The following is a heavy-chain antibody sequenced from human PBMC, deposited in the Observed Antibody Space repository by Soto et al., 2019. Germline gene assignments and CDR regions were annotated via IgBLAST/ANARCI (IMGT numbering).Heavy chain of an antibody. CDR2: INPNSGGT. Sequence: ASVKVSCKASGYTFTGYYMHWVRQAPGQGLEWMGWINPNSGGTNYAQKFQGWVTMTRDTSISTAYMELSRLRSDDTAVYYCAREGYSYDNRYYGMDVRGQGTTVTVSS. CDR1: GYTFTGYY. J-gene: IGHJ6*02. CDR3: AREGYSYDNRYYGMDV. D-gene: IGHD5-18*01. V-gene: IGHV1-2*04.